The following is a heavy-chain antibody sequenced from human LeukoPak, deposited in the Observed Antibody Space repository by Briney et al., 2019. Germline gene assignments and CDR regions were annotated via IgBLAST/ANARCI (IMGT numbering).Heavy chain of an antibody. CDR3: AITDYGSGSSHFDY. D-gene: IGHD3-10*01. J-gene: IGHJ4*02. CDR1: GGSLSGHY. CDR2: INHSVNS. Sequence: PSETLSLTCAHYGGSLSGHYWSWIRQPPRKGLEWVGEINHSVNSNYDLSLKSRVIISVDTSKKQFSLKLSSVTASDTAVYYCAITDYGSGSSHFDYWGQGTVVTVSS. V-gene: IGHV4-34*01.